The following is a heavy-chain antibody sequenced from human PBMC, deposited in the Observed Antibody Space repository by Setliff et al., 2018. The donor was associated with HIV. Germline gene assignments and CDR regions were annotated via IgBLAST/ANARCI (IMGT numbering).Heavy chain of an antibody. J-gene: IGHJ3*01. CDR1: DYTFINYG. Sequence: ASVKVSCKASDYTFINYGIGWVRQAPGQGFEWMGWISSRNGDTKYAQKFQGRITLTTDTSTTTAYVELRYLRSDDTAVYYCARDTFFWGGFDPFDVWGQGTMVTVS. CDR3: ARDTFFWGGFDPFDV. D-gene: IGHD3-3*01. V-gene: IGHV1-18*04. CDR2: ISSRNGDT.